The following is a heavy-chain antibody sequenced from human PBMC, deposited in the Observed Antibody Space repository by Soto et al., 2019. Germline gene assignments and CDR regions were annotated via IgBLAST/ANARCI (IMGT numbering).Heavy chain of an antibody. V-gene: IGHV3-23*01. CDR3: ATGRHRYCSSTSCYRNCFDP. J-gene: IGHJ5*02. CDR1: GFIFENFG. CDR2: ISGSGFKK. D-gene: IGHD2-2*01. Sequence: PGGSLRLSCAASGFIFENFGMSWVRQAPGKGLEWISSISGSGFKKYYADSVKGRFTISRDNSKSTLYLQMNSLRAEDTAVYYCATGRHRYCSSTSCYRNCFDPWGQGTLVTVSS.